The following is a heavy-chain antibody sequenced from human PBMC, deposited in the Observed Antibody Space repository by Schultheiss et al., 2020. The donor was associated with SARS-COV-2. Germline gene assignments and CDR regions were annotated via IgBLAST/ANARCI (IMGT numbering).Heavy chain of an antibody. CDR3: ARDRRRRSFSSSWFYFDY. V-gene: IGHV3-48*01. CDR1: GFTFSSYA. CDR2: ISSSSSTI. D-gene: IGHD6-13*01. J-gene: IGHJ4*02. Sequence: GGSLRLSCAASGFTFSSYAMSWVRQAPGKGLEWVSYISSSSSTIYYADSVKGRFTISRDNAKNSLYLQMNSLRAEDTAVYYCARDRRRRSFSSSWFYFDYWGQGTLVTGSS.